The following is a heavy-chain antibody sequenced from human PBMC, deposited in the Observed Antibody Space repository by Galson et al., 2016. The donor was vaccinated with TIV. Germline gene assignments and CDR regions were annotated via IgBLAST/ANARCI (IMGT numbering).Heavy chain of an antibody. CDR3: ATSTVGENIYYYGMDV. Sequence: SLRLSCAASGISFSRNAMHWVRQAPGRGLEWVAVISYDGTNKYYADSVKGRLTISRDNSKNTLYLQMNSLKTEDTAVYYCATSTVGENIYYYGMDVLGQGTTVTVSS. CDR2: ISYDGTNK. D-gene: IGHD3-10*01. CDR1: GISFSRNA. V-gene: IGHV3-30-3*01. J-gene: IGHJ6*02.